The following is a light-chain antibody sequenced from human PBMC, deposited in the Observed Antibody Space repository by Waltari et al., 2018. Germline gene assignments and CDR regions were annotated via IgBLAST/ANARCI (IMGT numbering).Light chain of an antibody. Sequence: DIQMTQSPSSLSASVGDRVTITCRASQTISIYLNWYQQKPGKAPTLLIYATSSLQIGVQSRFSGSGSETDFTLTISSLQPEDFATYYCQQSYSTPPWTFGQGTKVEIK. CDR1: QTISIY. CDR2: ATS. V-gene: IGKV1-39*01. CDR3: QQSYSTPPWT. J-gene: IGKJ1*01.